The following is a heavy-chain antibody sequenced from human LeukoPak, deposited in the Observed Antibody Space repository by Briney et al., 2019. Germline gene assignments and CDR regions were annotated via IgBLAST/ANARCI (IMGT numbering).Heavy chain of an antibody. V-gene: IGHV1-18*01. CDR3: TRDVDRVGAYCGGDCFGY. D-gene: IGHD2-21*01. Sequence: ASVKVSCKASRYTFTSYGIRWVQQAAGQEVDGMGWINPYNGNTNYAQKLQRRVTMTTDTSTRTDFVEVRSLRSDDTAVYYCTRDVDRVGAYCGGDCFGYWGQGTLVTVSS. CDR2: INPYNGNT. J-gene: IGHJ4*02. CDR1: RYTFTSYG.